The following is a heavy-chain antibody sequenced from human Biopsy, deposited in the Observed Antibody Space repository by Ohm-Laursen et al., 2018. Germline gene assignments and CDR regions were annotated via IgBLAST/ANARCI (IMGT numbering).Heavy chain of an antibody. CDR2: IRNKANSYSV. Sequence: SLRLSCTASGFTFSDHYMDWVRQAPGKGLEWVGRIRNKANSYSVQYAASVKGRFTLSRDDSKNSVYLQMNSLKTEDTAVYYCARVPLDIAPIKDGMDVWGQGTTVTVSS. CDR1: GFTFSDHY. V-gene: IGHV3-72*01. CDR3: ARVPLDIAPIKDGMDV. D-gene: IGHD2-21*01. J-gene: IGHJ6*02.